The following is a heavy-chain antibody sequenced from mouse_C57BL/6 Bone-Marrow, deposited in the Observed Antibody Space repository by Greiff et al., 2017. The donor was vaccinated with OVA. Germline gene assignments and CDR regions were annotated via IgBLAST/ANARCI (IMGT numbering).Heavy chain of an antibody. V-gene: IGHV1-22*01. D-gene: IGHD1-1*01. CDR2: INPNNGGT. CDR1: GYTFTDYN. J-gene: IGHJ2*01. CDR3: AREGLYYYGSSSSYYFDY. Sequence: EVQLQQSGPELVKPGASVKMSCKASGYTFTDYNMHWVKQSHGKSLEWIGYINPNNGGTSYNQKFKGKATLTVNKSSSTAYMELRSLTSEDSAVYYCAREGLYYYGSSSSYYFDYWGQGTTLTVSS.